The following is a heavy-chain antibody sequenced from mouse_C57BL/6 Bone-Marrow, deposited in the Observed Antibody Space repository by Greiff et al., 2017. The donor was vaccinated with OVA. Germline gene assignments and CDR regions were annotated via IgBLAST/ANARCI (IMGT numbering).Heavy chain of an antibody. V-gene: IGHV1-22*01. J-gene: IGHJ3*01. CDR1: GYTFTDYN. CDR3: AREDGYSIWFAY. D-gene: IGHD2-3*01. CDR2: INPNNGGT. Sequence: VQLKQSGPELVKPGASVTMSCKASGYTFTDYNMHWVKQSPGQSLEWIGYINPNNGGTSYNQKFKGKATLTVDKSSSTAYMELRSLTSEDSAVYYCAREDGYSIWFAYWGQGTLVTVSA.